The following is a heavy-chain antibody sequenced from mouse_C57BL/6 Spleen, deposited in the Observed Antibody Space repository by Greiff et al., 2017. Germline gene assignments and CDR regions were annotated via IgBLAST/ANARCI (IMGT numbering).Heavy chain of an antibody. V-gene: IGHV1-64*01. Sequence: QVQLQQPGAALVQPGASVKLSCQASGYTFTSYWMHWVKQRPGQGLEWIGLIHPNSGSTNYNEKFKSKATLTVDKSSSAAYMQISSLTSEDSAVYDGATTVVADFDDWGQGTTLTVSS. CDR2: IHPNSGST. J-gene: IGHJ2*01. CDR3: ATTVVADFDD. CDR1: GYTFTSYW. D-gene: IGHD1-1*01.